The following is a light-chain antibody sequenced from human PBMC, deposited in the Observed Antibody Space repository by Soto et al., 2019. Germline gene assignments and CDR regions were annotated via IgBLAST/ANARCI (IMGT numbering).Light chain of an antibody. Sequence: QSVLTQPASVSGSPGQSITISCTGTSSDVGSYNLVSWYQHYPDKAPKVIIYEVDKRPSGVSNRFSGSKSGNTASLTVSGLQTEDEADCYCCSRTSGGVSWVFGGGTKLTVL. CDR1: SSDVGSYNL. CDR2: EVD. CDR3: CSRTSGGVSWV. V-gene: IGLV2-23*02. J-gene: IGLJ3*02.